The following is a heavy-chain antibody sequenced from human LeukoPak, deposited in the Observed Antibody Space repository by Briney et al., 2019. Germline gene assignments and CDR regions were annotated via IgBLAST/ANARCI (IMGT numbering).Heavy chain of an antibody. CDR3: AKWSSTSSSWYEY. Sequence: GGSLRLSCGASEFSFRSHAMSWVRQAPGKGLQWVSSISAGGGTPYYADSVKGRFTISRDNSKNTLYLQINSLRVKDTAIYYCAKWSSTSSSWYEYWGQGTLVTVSS. V-gene: IGHV3-23*01. J-gene: IGHJ4*02. D-gene: IGHD6-13*01. CDR2: ISAGGGTP. CDR1: EFSFRSHA.